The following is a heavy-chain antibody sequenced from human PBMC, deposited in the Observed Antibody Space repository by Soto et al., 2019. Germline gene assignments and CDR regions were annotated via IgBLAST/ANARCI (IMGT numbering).Heavy chain of an antibody. V-gene: IGHV5-10-1*01. CDR1: GYSFTSYW. D-gene: IGHD2-15*01. CDR3: ARDIFCGRDSCYSFTFDI. J-gene: IGHJ3*02. Sequence: GESLKISCKGSGYSFTSYWISWVRQMPGKGLEWMGRIDPSDSYTNYSPSFQGHVTISADNAKNSLYLQMNSLRAEDTAVYYCARDIFCGRDSCYSFTFDIWGQGTMVTVSS. CDR2: IDPSDSYT.